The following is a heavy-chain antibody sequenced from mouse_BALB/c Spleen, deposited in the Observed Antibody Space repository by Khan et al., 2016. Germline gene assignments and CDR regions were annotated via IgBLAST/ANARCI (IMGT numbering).Heavy chain of an antibody. V-gene: IGHV1-7*01. CDR2: INPSTGYT. CDR3: AGSGYFYS. CDR1: GYTFTSYW. Sequence: QVQLQQPGAELAKPGASVTMSCKASGYTFTSYWMHWVKQRPGQGLEWIGYINPSTGYTEYNQKFKDKATLTADKSSSTAYMPLSRLTSKDSAVYYWAGSGYFYSWGKGTTLTVSS. D-gene: IGHD3-1*01. J-gene: IGHJ2*01.